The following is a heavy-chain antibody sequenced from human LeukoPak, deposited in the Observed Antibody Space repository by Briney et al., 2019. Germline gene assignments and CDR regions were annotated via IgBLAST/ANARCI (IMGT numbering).Heavy chain of an antibody. V-gene: IGHV3-23*01. Sequence: PGGSLRLSCAASGFPFSTYAMSWVRQAPGKGLEWVSAISGGGDTTYYADPVKGRFTISRDNSKNTLFLQMNSLRAEDTAVYYCAKALTGTTPFDYWGQGTLVTVSS. J-gene: IGHJ4*02. CDR3: AKALTGTTPFDY. CDR1: GFPFSTYA. CDR2: ISGGGDTT. D-gene: IGHD1-20*01.